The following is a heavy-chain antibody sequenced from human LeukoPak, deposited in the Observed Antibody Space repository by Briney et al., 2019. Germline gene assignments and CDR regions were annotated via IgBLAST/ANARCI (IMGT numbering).Heavy chain of an antibody. V-gene: IGHV3-23*01. Sequence: GGSLRLSCAASGVTFSSYGMSWVRQAPGKGLEWVSAISGSGGSTYYADSVKGRFTISRDNSKNTLYLQMNSLRAEDTAVYYCAKGTDSSGWRNWFDPWGQGTLVTVSS. CDR1: GVTFSSYG. CDR2: ISGSGGST. J-gene: IGHJ5*02. CDR3: AKGTDSSGWRNWFDP. D-gene: IGHD6-19*01.